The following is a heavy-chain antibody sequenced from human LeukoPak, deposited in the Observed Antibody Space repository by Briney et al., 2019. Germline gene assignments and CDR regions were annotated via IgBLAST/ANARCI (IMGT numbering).Heavy chain of an antibody. CDR1: GFIFDDYA. D-gene: IGHD3-9*01. Sequence: PGGFLRLSCAASGFIFDDYAMHWVRRAPGKGLQWVSGITRNNAIMGYVDSVKGRFTISRDSAKNSLYLQMNSLRPEDTAFYYCARGDILTTRQLDSWGLGTLVTVSS. V-gene: IGHV3-9*01. CDR3: ARGDILTTRQLDS. J-gene: IGHJ4*02. CDR2: ITRNNAIM.